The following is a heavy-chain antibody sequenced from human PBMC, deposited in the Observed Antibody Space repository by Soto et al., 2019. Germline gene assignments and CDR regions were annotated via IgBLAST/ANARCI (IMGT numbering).Heavy chain of an antibody. D-gene: IGHD1-7*01. V-gene: IGHV1-2*02. CDR3: AKDRNYPRDQFHY. CDR1: GYIFSANY. J-gene: IGHJ4*02. Sequence: ASVKVSCKASGYIFSANYIHWVRQAPGQGLEWLGWINPHSGATNYAQKFLGRVTMSADTSASTAYMDLARLKSDDTAVYYCAKDRNYPRDQFHYWGQGTLVTVSS. CDR2: INPHSGAT.